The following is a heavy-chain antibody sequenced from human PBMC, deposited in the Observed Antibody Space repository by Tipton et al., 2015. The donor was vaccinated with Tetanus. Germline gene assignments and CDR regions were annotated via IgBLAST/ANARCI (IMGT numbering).Heavy chain of an antibody. D-gene: IGHD6-6*01. CDR1: GGSMNSYY. V-gene: IGHV3-11*01. J-gene: IGHJ6*02. Sequence: GSLRLSCTVSGGSMNSYYWSWIRQPPGKGLEWISYISHTGTTTYYSASVMGRFTVSRDNTKNSLYLEINSLRAEDTAVYYCARSESRIAPRIPWGMDIWGQGTTVTVSS. CDR2: ISHTGTTT. CDR3: ARSESRIAPRIPWGMDI.